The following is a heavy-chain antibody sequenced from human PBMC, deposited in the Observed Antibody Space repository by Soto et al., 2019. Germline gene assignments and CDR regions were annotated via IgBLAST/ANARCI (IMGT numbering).Heavy chain of an antibody. J-gene: IGHJ6*02. CDR2: ISAYNGNT. D-gene: IGHD6-19*01. CDR1: GYTFTSYG. V-gene: IGHV1-18*04. Sequence: ASVKVSCKASGYTFTSYGISWVRQAPGQGLEWMGWISAYNGNTNYAQKLQGRVTMTTDTSTSTAYMELRSLRSDDTAVYYCARGTAVAGKTYYGMDVWGQGTTVTVSS. CDR3: ARGTAVAGKTYYGMDV.